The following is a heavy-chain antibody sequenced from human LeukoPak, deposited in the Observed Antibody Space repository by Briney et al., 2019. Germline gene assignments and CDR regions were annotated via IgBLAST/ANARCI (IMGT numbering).Heavy chain of an antibody. V-gene: IGHV3-7*03. CDR3: ASGDPSGAYFDY. Sequence: GGSLRLSCAASGFTFSSYSMNWVRQAPGKGLEWVANIKQDGSEKYYVDSVKGRFTISRDNAKNSLYLQMNSLRSDDTAVYYCASGDPSGAYFDYWGQGTLVTVSS. J-gene: IGHJ4*02. CDR2: IKQDGSEK. CDR1: GFTFSSYS. D-gene: IGHD3-10*01.